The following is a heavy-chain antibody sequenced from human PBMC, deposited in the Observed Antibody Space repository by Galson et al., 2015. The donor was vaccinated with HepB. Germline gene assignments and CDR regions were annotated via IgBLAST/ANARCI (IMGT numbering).Heavy chain of an antibody. CDR1: GYTFTACS. J-gene: IGHJ4*02. CDR2: IRIYNGDI. V-gene: IGHV1-18*01. D-gene: IGHD1-26*01. CDR3: VKDGGSYSPLFEH. Sequence: SCKASGYTFTACSISWVRRAPGQGLEWMGWIRIYNGDIKYAEKFHDRVNLTTDTSTSTAYMELTSLRSDDTAMYYCVKDGGSYSPLFEHWGQGTLVTVSS.